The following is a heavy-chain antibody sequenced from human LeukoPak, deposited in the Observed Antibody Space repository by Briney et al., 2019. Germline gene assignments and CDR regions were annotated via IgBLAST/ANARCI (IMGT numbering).Heavy chain of an antibody. J-gene: IGHJ4*02. CDR3: ARNPTIFGVVTSPREYYFDY. CDR1: GYTFTDYT. CDR2: INGGSGYT. D-gene: IGHD3-3*01. Sequence: ASVKVSCKASGYTFTDYTMHWLRQAPGQRLDWMGWINGGSGYTKYSPEFQGRVTITRDTSASTAYMELRSLRSDDTAVYYCARNPTIFGVVTSPREYYFDYWGQGTLVTVSS. V-gene: IGHV1-3*01.